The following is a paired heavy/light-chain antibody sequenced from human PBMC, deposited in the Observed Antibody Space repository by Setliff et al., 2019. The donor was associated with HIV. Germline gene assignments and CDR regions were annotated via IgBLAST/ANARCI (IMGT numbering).Light chain of an antibody. CDR1: EDIGDF. Sequence: AVQVTQSPSSLSASVGDKVTITCRTSEDIGDFLAWYQHKPGTVPRLLMYRASRLGQGVPSRFSASASGTKFTLTISSLQPEDSATYYCQQFKRLEFAFGPGSRVNIK. J-gene: IGKJ3*01. CDR2: RAS. V-gene: IGKV1-13*02. CDR3: QQFKRLEFA.
Heavy chain of an antibody. D-gene: IGHD1-26*01. Sequence: QLVQSGPEVKKPGASVKVSCSVSGYVFTTFFLSWVRHAPGQGLEWMGRISPYSNDANYAQKFQGRISMTTDFATSTAFLELRSLRADDTAVYFCARDTLRDNSAGYDLWGQGTLVTVSS. CDR1: GYVFTTFF. CDR3: ARDTLRDNSAGYDL. J-gene: IGHJ4*02. CDR2: ISPYSNDA. V-gene: IGHV1-18*01.